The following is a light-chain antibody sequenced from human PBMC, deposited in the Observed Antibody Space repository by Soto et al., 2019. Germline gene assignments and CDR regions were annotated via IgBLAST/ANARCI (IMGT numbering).Light chain of an antibody. CDR3: QQYGTSPYT. CDR1: QSVRNNY. CDR2: GAS. J-gene: IGKJ2*01. Sequence: ETVLTQSPGTLSLSPGERATLSCRASQSVRNNYLAWYQQKPGQAPRLLIYGASRRATGTPDRFSGSGSGTDFTRTISRLEPEDFAVYYCQQYGTSPYTFGQGTKLEI. V-gene: IGKV3-20*01.